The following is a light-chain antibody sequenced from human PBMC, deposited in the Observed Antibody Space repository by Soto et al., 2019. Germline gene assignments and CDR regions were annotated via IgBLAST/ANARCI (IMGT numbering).Light chain of an antibody. V-gene: IGLV1-44*01. J-gene: IGLJ1*01. CDR2: GNN. CDR1: SSNIGSNS. Sequence: QSVLTQPPSASGTPGQRVTISCSGSSSNIGSNSVNWYQQVPGTAPKLLIFGNNQRPSGVPARFSGSKPGTSASLAISGLQSEDEADYYCAAWEDSLNARYVFGTGTKVTVL. CDR3: AAWEDSLNARYV.